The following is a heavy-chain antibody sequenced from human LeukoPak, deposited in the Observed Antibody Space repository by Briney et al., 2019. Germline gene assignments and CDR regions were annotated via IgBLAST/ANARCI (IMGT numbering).Heavy chain of an antibody. D-gene: IGHD2-15*01. V-gene: IGHV6-1*01. Sequence: QTLSLTCAISADSVSSKSAAWDSSRQSPSRGIEWGGRTYYRSKWYNDYPVSVKRRMTTTPDTSKSQFCLQLNSVYGDDTAVYYCARDSAWRGGIDYWGQGTLVTVS. CDR1: ADSVSSKSAA. CDR3: ARDSAWRGGIDY. J-gene: IGHJ4*02. CDR2: TYYRSKWYN.